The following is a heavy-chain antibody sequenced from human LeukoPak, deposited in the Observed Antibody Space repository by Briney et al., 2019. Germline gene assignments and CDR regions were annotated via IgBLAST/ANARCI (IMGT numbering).Heavy chain of an antibody. D-gene: IGHD3-9*01. Sequence: SGTLSLTCAVSGGSISSSNWWSWVRQPPGKGLEWIGEIYHSGSTNYNPSLKSRVTISVDKSKNQFSLKLSSVTAADTAVYYCARDLKPPDILTGYYAFDIWGQGTMVTVSS. CDR1: GGSISSSNW. CDR3: ARDLKPPDILTGYYAFDI. V-gene: IGHV4-4*02. J-gene: IGHJ3*02. CDR2: IYHSGST.